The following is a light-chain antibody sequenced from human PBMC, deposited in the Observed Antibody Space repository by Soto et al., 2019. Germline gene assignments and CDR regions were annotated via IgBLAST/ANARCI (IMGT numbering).Light chain of an antibody. J-gene: IGLJ2*01. Sequence: QLVLTQPPSASASLGASVTLTCTLSSGYSNYQVDWYQQRPGKGPRFVMRVGTGGIVGSKGDGIPDRFSVLGSGLNRYLTIKNIQEEDESDYHCVADHGSGSNFVVFGGGTKLTVL. CDR1: SGYSNYQ. CDR3: VADHGSGSNFVV. V-gene: IGLV9-49*01. CDR2: VGTGGIVG.